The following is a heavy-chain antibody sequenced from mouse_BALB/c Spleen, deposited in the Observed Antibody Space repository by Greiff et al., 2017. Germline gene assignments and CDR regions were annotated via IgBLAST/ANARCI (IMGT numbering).Heavy chain of an antibody. D-gene: IGHD2-2*01. V-gene: IGHV3-2*02. CDR2: ISYSGST. J-gene: IGHJ3*01. Sequence: EVKLQESGPGLVKPSQSLSLTCTVTGYSITSDYAWNWIRQFPGNKLEWMGYISYSGSTSYNPSLKSRISITRDTSKNQFFLQLNSVTTEDTATYYCATEKNYYGYDRFAYWGQGTLVTVSA. CDR3: ATEKNYYGYDRFAY. CDR1: GYSITSDYA.